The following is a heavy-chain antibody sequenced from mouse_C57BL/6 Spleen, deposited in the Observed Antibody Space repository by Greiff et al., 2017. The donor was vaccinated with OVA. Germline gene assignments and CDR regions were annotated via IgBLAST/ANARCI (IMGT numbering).Heavy chain of an antibody. J-gene: IGHJ4*01. V-gene: IGHV1-59*01. Sequence: QVQLQQPGAELVRPGTSVKLSCKASGYTFTSYWMNWVKQRPGQGLEWIGVIDPSDSYTTYNQKFKGKATLTVDTSSGTAYMQLSSLTSEDSAVYDCARVGDAMDYWGQGTSVTVSS. D-gene: IGHD3-1*01. CDR2: IDPSDSYT. CDR3: ARVGDAMDY. CDR1: GYTFTSYW.